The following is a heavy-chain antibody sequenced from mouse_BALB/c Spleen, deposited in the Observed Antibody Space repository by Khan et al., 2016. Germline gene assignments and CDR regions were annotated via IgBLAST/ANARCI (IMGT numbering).Heavy chain of an antibody. J-gene: IGHJ2*01. CDR1: GCSITSDYA. Sequence: EVQLQESGPGLVKPSQSLSLTCTVTGCSITSDYAWNWIRQFPGNKLEWMGYISYSDSTNYNPSLKSRISITRDTSKNQFFLQLNSVTTEDTATYYCARGMITTFDYWGQGTTLTVSS. CDR2: ISYSDST. V-gene: IGHV3-2*02. D-gene: IGHD2-4*01. CDR3: ARGMITTFDY.